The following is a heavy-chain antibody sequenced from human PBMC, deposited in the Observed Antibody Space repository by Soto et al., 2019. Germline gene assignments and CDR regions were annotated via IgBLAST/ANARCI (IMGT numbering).Heavy chain of an antibody. CDR2: IIPIFGTA. Sequence: SVKVSCKASGGTFSSYAISWLRQAPGQGLEWMGGIIPIFGTANYAQKFQGRVTITADKSTSTAYMELSSLRSEDTAVYYCAGSIAAPNYYYGMDVWGQGTTVTVSS. J-gene: IGHJ6*02. V-gene: IGHV1-69*06. CDR3: AGSIAAPNYYYGMDV. D-gene: IGHD6-6*01. CDR1: GGTFSSYA.